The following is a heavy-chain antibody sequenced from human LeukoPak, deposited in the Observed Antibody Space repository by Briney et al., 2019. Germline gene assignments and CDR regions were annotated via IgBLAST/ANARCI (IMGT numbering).Heavy chain of an antibody. CDR2: INHSGST. Sequence: SETLSLTCAVYGGSFSGYYWSWIRQPPGKGLEWIGEINHSGSTNYNPSLKSRVTISVDTSKNQFSLKLSSVTAADTAVYYCARDRRDYYGSGSYWGAFDIWGQGTMATVSS. V-gene: IGHV4-34*01. J-gene: IGHJ3*02. D-gene: IGHD3-10*01. CDR3: ARDRRDYYGSGSYWGAFDI. CDR1: GGSFSGYY.